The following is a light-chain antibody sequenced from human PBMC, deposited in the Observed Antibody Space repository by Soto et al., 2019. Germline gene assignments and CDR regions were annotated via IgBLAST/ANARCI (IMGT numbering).Light chain of an antibody. J-gene: IGLJ3*02. Sequence: QSVLTQPPSVSGTPGQTVTISCSGTFSNVGNNYLYWYQQLPGAAPRLFISADNQRPSGVSDRFSGSKSGSSASLAISELRSEDEGDYYCGAWDDSVTGPVFGGGTKLTVL. V-gene: IGLV1-47*02. CDR3: GAWDDSVTGPV. CDR2: ADN. CDR1: FSNVGNNY.